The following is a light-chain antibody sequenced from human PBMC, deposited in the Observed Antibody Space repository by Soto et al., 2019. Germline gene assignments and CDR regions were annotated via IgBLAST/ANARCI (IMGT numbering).Light chain of an antibody. J-gene: IGLJ1*01. Sequence: SYELTEPPSVSVSPGQTASITCSGDQLGDKYACWYQQTPGQSPVLVIDQDSKRPSGIPERFSGSNSGNTATLTISGTQAMDEADYYCQAWDSSTYVFGTGTKLTVL. CDR1: QLGDKY. CDR2: QDS. CDR3: QAWDSSTYV. V-gene: IGLV3-1*01.